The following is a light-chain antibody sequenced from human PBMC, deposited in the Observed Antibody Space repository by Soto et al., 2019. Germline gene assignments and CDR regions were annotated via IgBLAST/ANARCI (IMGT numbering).Light chain of an antibody. V-gene: IGKV3-20*01. J-gene: IGKJ5*01. CDR1: ESVTNY. CDR3: QQYSDLPMT. Sequence: EIVMTQSPATLSVSPGERATLSCRASESVTNYLAWYQQKPGQAPRLLIYGASSRATGIPDRFSGSGSGTDFTLTISRLEPEDFAVYFCQQYSDLPMTFGQGTRLEIK. CDR2: GAS.